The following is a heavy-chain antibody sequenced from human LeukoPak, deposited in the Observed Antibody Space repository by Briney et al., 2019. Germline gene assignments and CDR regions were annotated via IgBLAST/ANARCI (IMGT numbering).Heavy chain of an antibody. V-gene: IGHV4-4*09. CDR1: SGSISSYY. D-gene: IGHD2-15*01. CDR3: ALGGGGSPMFS. J-gene: IGHJ5*02. Sequence: PSETLSLTCTVSSGSISSYYWSWLRQPPGKGLEWIGHIHGSGSTKYNPSLKSRVTMSVDTSKKQISLKLSSVTAADTAVYYCALGGGGSPMFSWGQGALVTVSS. CDR2: IHGSGST.